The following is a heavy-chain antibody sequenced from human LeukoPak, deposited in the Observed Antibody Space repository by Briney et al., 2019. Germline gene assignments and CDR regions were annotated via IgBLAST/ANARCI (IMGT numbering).Heavy chain of an antibody. V-gene: IGHV4-61*01. CDR1: GDSISSGSYY. CDR3: AATGPQGSYSDNWFDP. CDR2: IYYSGST. J-gene: IGHJ5*02. Sequence: PSETLSLTCTVSGDSISSGSYYWSWVRQPPGKGLEWIGYIYYSGSTNYNPSLKSRVTISVDTSKNQFSLKLSSVTAADTAVYYCAATGPQGSYSDNWFDPWGQGTLVTVSS. D-gene: IGHD1-26*01.